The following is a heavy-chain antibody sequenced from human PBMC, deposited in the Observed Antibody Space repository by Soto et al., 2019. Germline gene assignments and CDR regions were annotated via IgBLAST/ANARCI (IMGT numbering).Heavy chain of an antibody. CDR1: GGSFSGYY. Sequence: SETLSLTCAVYGGSFSGYYWSWIRQPPGKGLEWIGEINHSGSTNYNPSLKSRVTISVDTSKNQFSLKLSSVTAADTAVYYCARHDSTVTTLMDVWGQGTTVTVSS. D-gene: IGHD4-4*01. CDR2: INHSGST. J-gene: IGHJ6*02. V-gene: IGHV4-34*01. CDR3: ARHDSTVTTLMDV.